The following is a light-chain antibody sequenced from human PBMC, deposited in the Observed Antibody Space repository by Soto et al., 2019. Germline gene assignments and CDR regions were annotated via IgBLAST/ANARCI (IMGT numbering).Light chain of an antibody. CDR2: DAS. V-gene: IGKV3-11*01. CDR1: QSVSRN. Sequence: EIVLTQSPATLCLSPGERATLSCRASQSVSRNLAWYQQKPGQPPRLLIYDASNRATGIPARFSGSGSVTDFTLTISSLEAEYFAVYYCQQRSNWATFGPGTKVDIK. CDR3: QQRSNWAT. J-gene: IGKJ3*01.